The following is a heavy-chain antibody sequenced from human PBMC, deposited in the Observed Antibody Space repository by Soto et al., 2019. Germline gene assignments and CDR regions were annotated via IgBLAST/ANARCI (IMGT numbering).Heavy chain of an antibody. CDR1: KCMFIDHG. V-gene: IGHV3-33*08. J-gene: IGHJ4*02. CDR3: ARDGIGGTAFRGFLDY. Sequence: PIRVPRAAAKCMFIDHGVRCVRQTPGKGLEWVAVIRFDGTDEHYADSVKGRFTISRDNSKNMLYLQMNSLRVEDTALYYCARDGIGGTAFRGFLDYWGQGTLVTVSS. CDR2: IRFDGTDE. D-gene: IGHD1-1*01.